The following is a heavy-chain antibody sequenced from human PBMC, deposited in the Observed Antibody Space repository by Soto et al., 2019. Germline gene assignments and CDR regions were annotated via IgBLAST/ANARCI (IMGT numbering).Heavy chain of an antibody. Sequence: PGGSLRLSCAASGFTFSSYSMNWVRPAPGKGLEWVSSISSSSSYIYYADSVKGRFTISRDNAKNSLYLQMNSLRAEDTAVYYCARDGDQQWLVRASFDYWGQGTLVTVSS. V-gene: IGHV3-21*01. D-gene: IGHD6-19*01. CDR1: GFTFSSYS. CDR3: ARDGDQQWLVRASFDY. J-gene: IGHJ4*02. CDR2: ISSSSSYI.